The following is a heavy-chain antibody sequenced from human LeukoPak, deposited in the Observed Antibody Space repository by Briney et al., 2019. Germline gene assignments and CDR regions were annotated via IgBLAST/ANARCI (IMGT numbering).Heavy chain of an antibody. CDR1: GYSISSGYY. V-gene: IGHV4-38-2*02. CDR2: IYLSGST. Sequence: KTSETLSLTCTVSGYSISSGYYWGWIRQPPGKGLEWIGSIYLSGSTYYNPSLKSRVTISVDTSKNQFSLKLSSVTAADTAVYYCARVSSSTSIFDPWGQGTLVTVSS. CDR3: ARVSSSTSIFDP. J-gene: IGHJ5*02. D-gene: IGHD2-2*01.